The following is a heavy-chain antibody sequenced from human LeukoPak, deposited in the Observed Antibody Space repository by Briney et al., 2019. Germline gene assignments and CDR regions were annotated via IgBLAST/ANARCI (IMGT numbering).Heavy chain of an antibody. D-gene: IGHD3-22*01. V-gene: IGHV4-34*01. Sequence: PSETLSLTCAVYGGSFSGYYWSWIPQPPGKGREWIGELNHSGSTNYNPSLKSRVTISVDTSKNQFSLKLSSVTAADTAVYYCARGRLRYYYDSSGHIGGYYFDYWGQGTLVTVSS. CDR1: GGSFSGYY. J-gene: IGHJ4*02. CDR2: LNHSGST. CDR3: ARGRLRYYYDSSGHIGGYYFDY.